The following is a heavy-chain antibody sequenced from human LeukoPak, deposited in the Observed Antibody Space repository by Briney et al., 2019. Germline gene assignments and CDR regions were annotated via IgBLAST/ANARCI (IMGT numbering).Heavy chain of an antibody. J-gene: IGHJ4*02. Sequence: QAGGSLRLSYAASGFTFSSYGMHWVRQAPGKGLEWVAFLRYDGSNKYYADSVKGRFTISRDNSKNTLYLQMNSLRAEDTAVYYCAKEKGYYDYVWGSYRDFYYFDYWGQGTLVTVSS. CDR3: AKEKGYYDYVWGSYRDFYYFDY. D-gene: IGHD3-16*02. CDR1: GFTFSSYG. CDR2: LRYDGSNK. V-gene: IGHV3-30*02.